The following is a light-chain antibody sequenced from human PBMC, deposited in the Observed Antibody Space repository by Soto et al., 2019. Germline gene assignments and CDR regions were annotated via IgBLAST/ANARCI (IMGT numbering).Light chain of an antibody. CDR2: EVS. CDR3: YSFTTSDPYV. V-gene: IGLV2-18*02. CDR1: SSDVGSYNH. Sequence: QSALTQPPSVSGSPGQSVTISCSGTSSDVGSYNHVSWYQQAPGTAPKLMIYEVSNRPSGVPDRFSGSKSGNTASLTISGLQPEDEADYYCYSFTTSDPYVFVTGTKVTVL. J-gene: IGLJ1*01.